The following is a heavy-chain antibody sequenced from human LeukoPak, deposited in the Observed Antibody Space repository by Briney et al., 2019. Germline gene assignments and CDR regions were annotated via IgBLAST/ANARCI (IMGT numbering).Heavy chain of an antibody. CDR3: ARGGYYDSSGYSPGYYFDY. CDR2: IYHTGIT. CDR1: GYSINSGYY. Sequence: SETLSLTCTVSGYSINSGYYWAWIRQPPGQGLEWIVSIYHTGITHYNPSLKSRVTVSVDTSKNQFSLKLSSVTAADTAVYYCARGGYYDSSGYSPGYYFDYWGQGTLVTVSS. V-gene: IGHV4-38-2*02. J-gene: IGHJ4*02. D-gene: IGHD3-22*01.